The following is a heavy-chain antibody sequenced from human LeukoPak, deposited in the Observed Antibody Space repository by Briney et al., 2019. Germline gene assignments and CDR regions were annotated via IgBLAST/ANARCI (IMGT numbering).Heavy chain of an antibody. V-gene: IGHV3-23*01. CDR1: GVTLSNYA. J-gene: IGHJ2*01. CDR2: ISSSGSGGNT. CDR3: AKDRTVGASYWYFDL. Sequence: GGSLRLSCVASGVTLSNYAMSWARQAPGKGLEWVSGISSSGSGGNTYYADSVKGRFTISRDSSRSTLFLHMNTLRAEDTAIYYCAKDRTVGASYWYFDLWGRGTLVTVSS. D-gene: IGHD1-26*01.